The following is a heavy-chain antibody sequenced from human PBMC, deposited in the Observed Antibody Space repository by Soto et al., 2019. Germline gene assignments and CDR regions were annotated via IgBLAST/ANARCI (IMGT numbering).Heavy chain of an antibody. CDR3: ARAWAIDC. CDR2: IKHDGSEK. CDR1: GFTFSSHG. J-gene: IGHJ4*02. D-gene: IGHD5-12*01. Sequence: EVQLVESGGGLVQPGGSLRLSCAASGFTFSSHGMNWVRQAPGKGLEWVANIKHDGSEKYYVDSVKGRFTISRDNAKKSLYLQMNSLRGADTAVYSCARAWAIDCWGQGTLVTVSS. V-gene: IGHV3-7*04.